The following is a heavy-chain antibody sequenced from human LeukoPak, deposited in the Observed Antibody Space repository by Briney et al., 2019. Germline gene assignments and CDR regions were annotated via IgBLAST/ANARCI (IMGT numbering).Heavy chain of an antibody. V-gene: IGHV3-9*01. D-gene: IGHD6-19*01. Sequence: PGRSLRLSCAASGFTFDDYAMHWVRQAPGKGLEWVSGINWNSGSIGYAGSVKGRFTISRDNAKNSLSLQMNSLRAEDTALYYCAKYSSGWVNDYWGQGTLVTVSS. CDR3: AKYSSGWVNDY. CDR2: INWNSGSI. J-gene: IGHJ4*02. CDR1: GFTFDDYA.